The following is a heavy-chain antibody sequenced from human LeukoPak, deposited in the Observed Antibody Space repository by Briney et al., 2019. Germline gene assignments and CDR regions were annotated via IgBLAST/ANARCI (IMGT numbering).Heavy chain of an antibody. J-gene: IGHJ4*02. V-gene: IGHV3-53*01. CDR3: ARGERWFGESFFDY. CDR2: IYTGGTT. CDR1: GLIVSNNY. Sequence: GGSLRLSCTASGLIVSNNYMSWVRQAPGKWLECVSVIYTGGTTYYADSVKGRFTISRDNSKNTLYLQMNTLRAEDTAVYYCARGERWFGESFFDYWGQGTLVTVSS. D-gene: IGHD3-10*01.